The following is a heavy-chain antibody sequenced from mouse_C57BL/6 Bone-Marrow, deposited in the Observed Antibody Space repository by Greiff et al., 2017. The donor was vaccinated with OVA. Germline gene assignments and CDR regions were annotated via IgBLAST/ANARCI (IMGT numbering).Heavy chain of an antibody. J-gene: IGHJ3*01. CDR2: ISSGGSYT. D-gene: IGHD1-1*01. V-gene: IGHV5-6*01. CDR1: GFTFSSYG. CDR3: ARQYYGSIFAY. Sequence: EVQLVESGGDLVKPGGSLKLSCAASGFTFSSYGMSWVRQTPDKRLEWVATISSGGSYTYYPDSVKGRFTISRDNAKNTLYLQMSSLKSEDTAMYYCARQYYGSIFAYWGQGTLVTVSA.